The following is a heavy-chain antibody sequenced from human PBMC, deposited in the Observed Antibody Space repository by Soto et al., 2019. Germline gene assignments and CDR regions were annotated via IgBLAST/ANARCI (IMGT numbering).Heavy chain of an antibody. CDR3: SGGVGDAF. J-gene: IGHJ4*02. V-gene: IGHV3-7*01. D-gene: IGHD1-26*01. Sequence: EVHLVESGGGLVQTGGSLRLSCAIFESTVSRDWMNWVRQAPGKGLEWVAHINQDGSEKYYVDSVKGPFTISRDNAKNSLYLKRNSLRPADTARYTLSGGVGDAFWGQGTLVTVSS. CDR1: ESTVSRDW. CDR2: INQDGSEK.